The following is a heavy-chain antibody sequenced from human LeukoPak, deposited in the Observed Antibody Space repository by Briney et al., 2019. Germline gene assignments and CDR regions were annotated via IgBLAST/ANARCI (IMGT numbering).Heavy chain of an antibody. Sequence: SETLSLTCTVSGGSISSGGYDWSWIRQHPGKGLEWIGYIYYSGSTYYNPSLKSRVTISVDTSKNQFSLKLSSVTAANTAVYYCARGPSAVTTSGADYWGQGTLVTVSS. CDR2: IYYSGST. V-gene: IGHV4-31*03. CDR1: GGSISSGGYD. D-gene: IGHD4-17*01. J-gene: IGHJ4*02. CDR3: ARGPSAVTTSGADY.